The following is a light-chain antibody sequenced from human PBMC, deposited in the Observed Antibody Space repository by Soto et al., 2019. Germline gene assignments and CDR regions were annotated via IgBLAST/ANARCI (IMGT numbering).Light chain of an antibody. J-gene: IGLJ2*01. CDR3: QTWGTVTPVI. CDR1: SGHTNYA. Sequence: QFVLTQSPSASASLGASVKLTCTLDSGHTNYAIAWHQQQSEKGPRYLMKVNSDGTHIKGDGIPDRFSGSSSGAERYLTISSLQSEDEADYYCQTWGTVTPVIFGGGTKLTVL. CDR2: VNSDGTH. V-gene: IGLV4-69*01.